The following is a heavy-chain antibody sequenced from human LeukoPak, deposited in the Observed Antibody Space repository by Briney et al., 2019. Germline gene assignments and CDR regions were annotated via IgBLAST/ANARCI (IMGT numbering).Heavy chain of an antibody. D-gene: IGHD3-9*01. CDR3: VSSTVRAGYYDILTGYNRS. Sequence: ASVKVSCKASGGTFSSCAISWVRQAPGQGLEWMGRIIPIFGTANYAQKFQGRVTITTDESTSTAYMELSSLRSEDTAVYYCVSSTVRAGYYDILTGYNRSSGPGTLVTASS. CDR1: GGTFSSCA. V-gene: IGHV1-69*05. CDR2: IIPIFGTA. J-gene: IGHJ5*01.